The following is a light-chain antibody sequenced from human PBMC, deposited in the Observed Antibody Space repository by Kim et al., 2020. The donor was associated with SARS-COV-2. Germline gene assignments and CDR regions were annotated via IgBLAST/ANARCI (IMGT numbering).Light chain of an antibody. V-gene: IGKV3-15*01. CDR3: QQYNSWPWT. J-gene: IGKJ1*01. CDR1: QGISSY. CDR2: GAS. Sequence: VSPGDRATLPCRASQGISSYLAWYQQKPGKVPTLLIYGASTMETGIPARFSGSGSGTEFTLTISSLQSEDFVAYYCQQYNSWPWTFGQGTKVDIK.